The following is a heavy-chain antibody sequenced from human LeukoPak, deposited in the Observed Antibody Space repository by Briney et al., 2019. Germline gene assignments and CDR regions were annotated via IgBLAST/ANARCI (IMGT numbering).Heavy chain of an antibody. D-gene: IGHD6-13*01. CDR2: IYYSGST. V-gene: IGHV4-59*01. Sequence: SETLSLTCTVSGGSISSYYWSWIRQPPGKGLEWIGYIYYSGSTNYNPSLKSRVTISVDTSKNQFSLKLSSVNAADTAVYYCARDAMGSDSSPPVYWGQGTLVTVSS. CDR3: ARDAMGSDSSPPVY. CDR1: GGSISSYY. J-gene: IGHJ4*02.